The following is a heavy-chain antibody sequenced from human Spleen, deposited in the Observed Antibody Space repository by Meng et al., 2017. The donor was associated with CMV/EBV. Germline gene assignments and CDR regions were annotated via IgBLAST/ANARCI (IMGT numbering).Heavy chain of an antibody. D-gene: IGHD4-17*01. V-gene: IGHV3-9*01. Sequence: SLKISCAASGFTFDDYAMHWVRQAPGKGLEWVSGISWNSGNMGYADSVKGRFTISRDNAKNSLYLQMDNLGTEDTALYYCVRDRNYGVYLGSDYWGQGTLVTVSS. CDR3: VRDRNYGVYLGSDY. J-gene: IGHJ4*02. CDR2: ISWNSGNM. CDR1: GFTFDDYA.